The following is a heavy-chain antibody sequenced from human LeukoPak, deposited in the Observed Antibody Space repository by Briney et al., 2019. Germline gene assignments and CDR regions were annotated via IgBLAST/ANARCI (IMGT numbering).Heavy chain of an antibody. CDR2: ISARGGNT. V-gene: IGHV3-23*01. CDR3: ARPLDSSNNYFDY. Sequence: GGSVRLSCAACGFTFGSYAMSWVRQTPGKGLDWVSAISARGGNTYYADSVQGRFTISRDNSKNTLYLQMNSLRAEDTAVYYCARPLDSSNNYFDYWGQGTLVTVSA. D-gene: IGHD6-13*01. CDR1: GFTFGSYA. J-gene: IGHJ4*02.